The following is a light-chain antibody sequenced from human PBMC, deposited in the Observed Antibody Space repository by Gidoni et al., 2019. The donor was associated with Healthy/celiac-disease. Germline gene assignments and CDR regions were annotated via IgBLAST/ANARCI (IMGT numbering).Light chain of an antibody. CDR3: QQYGSSPRT. J-gene: IGKJ1*01. Sequence: IVLTPSPGTLSMSPGERATLTCRASESVSRSYLAWYQQKPGQAPRLLIYGASSRATGIPDRFSGSGSGTDFTLTISRLEPEDFAVYYCQQYGSSPRTFGQGTKVEIK. CDR1: ESVSRSY. CDR2: GAS. V-gene: IGKV3-20*01.